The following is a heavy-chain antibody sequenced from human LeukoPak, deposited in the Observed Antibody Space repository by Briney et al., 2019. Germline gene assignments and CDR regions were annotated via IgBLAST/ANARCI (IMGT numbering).Heavy chain of an antibody. CDR1: GGTFSSYT. CDR3: ATLAVAGTGELDY. J-gene: IGHJ4*02. CDR2: IIPILGIA. V-gene: IGHV1-69*02. D-gene: IGHD6-19*01. Sequence: GASVKVSCKASGGTFSSYTISWVRQAPGQGLEWMGRIIPILGIANYAQKFQGRVTITADKSTSTAYMELSSPRSEDTAVYYCATLAVAGTGELDYWGQGTLVTVSS.